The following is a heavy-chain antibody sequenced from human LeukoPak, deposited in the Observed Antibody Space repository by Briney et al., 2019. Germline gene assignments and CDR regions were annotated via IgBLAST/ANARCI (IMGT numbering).Heavy chain of an antibody. D-gene: IGHD2-15*01. V-gene: IGHV3-53*01. CDR2: IYIGGNT. CDR3: AKEGFCSGANCYPPS. J-gene: IGHJ5*02. Sequence: GGSLRLSCAASGFTVSSNYMTWSRQPPGKGLQWVSMIYIGGNTYYADSVQGRFTISRDNYRNTVYLQMDSLTVEDTAVYYCAKEGFCSGANCYPPSWGQGTLVTVSS. CDR1: GFTVSSNY.